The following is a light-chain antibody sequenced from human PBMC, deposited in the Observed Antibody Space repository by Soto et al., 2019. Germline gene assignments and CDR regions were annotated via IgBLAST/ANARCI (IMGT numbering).Light chain of an antibody. CDR3: SSYAGSNNLV. Sequence: QSALTQPPSASGSPGQSVTIPCTGTRSDVGGYNSVSWYQQHPGKVPKLMIYEVSKRPSGVPDRFSGSKSGNTASLTVSGLQAEDEADYYCSSYAGSNNLVFGGGTKLTV. J-gene: IGLJ2*01. V-gene: IGLV2-8*01. CDR1: RSDVGGYNS. CDR2: EVS.